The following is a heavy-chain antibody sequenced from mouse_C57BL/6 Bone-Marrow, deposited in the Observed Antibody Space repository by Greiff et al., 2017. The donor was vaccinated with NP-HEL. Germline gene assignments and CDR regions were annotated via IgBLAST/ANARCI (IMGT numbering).Heavy chain of an antibody. CDR2: IYPGDGDT. Sequence: QVQLKQSGAELVKPGASVKLSCKASGYAFSNYWMNWVKQRPGKGLEWIGQIYPGDGDTNYNGKFKDKATLTADKSSSTAYMQLSRLTSEYSAVYFCARGAYWGQGTLVTVSA. CDR1: GYAFSNYW. V-gene: IGHV1-80*01. CDR3: ARGAY. J-gene: IGHJ3*01.